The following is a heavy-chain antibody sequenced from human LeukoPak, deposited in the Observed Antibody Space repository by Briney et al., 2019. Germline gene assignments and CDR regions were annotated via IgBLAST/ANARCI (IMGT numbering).Heavy chain of an antibody. CDR2: ISYDGGNK. V-gene: IGHV3-30*03. D-gene: IGHD6-19*01. CDR3: ARVALDSSGDNYGQGAFDY. J-gene: IGHJ4*02. Sequence: GRSLRLSCAASGFTFSSYGMHWVRQAPGKGLEWVAVISYDGGNKYYADSVKGRFTISRDNANNSLYLQINSLRAEDTALYYCARVALDSSGDNYGQGAFDYWGQGTLVTVSS. CDR1: GFTFSSYG.